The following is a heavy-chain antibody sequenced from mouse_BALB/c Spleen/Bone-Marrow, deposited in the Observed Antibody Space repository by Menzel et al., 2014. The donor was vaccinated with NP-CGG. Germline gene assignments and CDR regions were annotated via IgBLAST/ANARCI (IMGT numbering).Heavy chain of an antibody. CDR3: ARRGVYYYGSFDY. Sequence: LVESGAELVMPGASVKMSCKASGYIFTDYWMHWVKQRPGQGLEWIGAIDTSDSYTSYNQRFKGKATLTVDESSSTAYMQLSSLTSEDSAVYYCARRGVYYYGSFDYWGQGTTLTVSS. D-gene: IGHD1-1*01. V-gene: IGHV1-69*01. CDR2: IDTSDSYT. CDR1: GYIFTDYW. J-gene: IGHJ2*01.